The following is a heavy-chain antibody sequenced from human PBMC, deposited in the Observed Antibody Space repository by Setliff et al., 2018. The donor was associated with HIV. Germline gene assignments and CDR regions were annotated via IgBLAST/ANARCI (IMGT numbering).Heavy chain of an antibody. V-gene: IGHV4-39*07. J-gene: IGHJ4*02. CDR1: HGSISSTSHY. CDR3: GRLSETAMASFDS. Sequence: SETLSLTCIVSHGSISSTSHYWGWVRQSPGRRLEWIGSIYYSGRTYYNPSLKSRLTMSVETSRNQFSLDLTSVTAADTAVYYCGRLSETAMASFDSWGQGILVTVSS. CDR2: IYYSGRT. D-gene: IGHD2-21*02.